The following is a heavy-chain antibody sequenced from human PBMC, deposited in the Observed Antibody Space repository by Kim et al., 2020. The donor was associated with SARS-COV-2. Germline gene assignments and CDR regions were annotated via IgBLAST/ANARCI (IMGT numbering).Heavy chain of an antibody. CDR1: GGSISSGGYY. Sequence: SETLSLTCTVSGGSISSGGYYWSWIRQHPVKGLEWIGYIYYSGSTYYNPSLKSRVTISVDTSKNQFSLKLSSVTAAETAVYYCARGHVVLMVYASWFDPWRQGTLVTVSS. J-gene: IGHJ5*02. CDR3: ARGHVVLMVYASWFDP. D-gene: IGHD2-8*01. CDR2: IYYSGST. V-gene: IGHV4-31*03.